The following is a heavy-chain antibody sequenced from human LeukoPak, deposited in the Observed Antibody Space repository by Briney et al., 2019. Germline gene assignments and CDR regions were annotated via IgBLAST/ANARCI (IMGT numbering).Heavy chain of an antibody. J-gene: IGHJ3*02. Sequence: ASVKVSCKASGYTFTNYYMHWVRQAPGQGLEWMGIINPSGGSTSYAQKFQGRVTMTRDMSTSTVYMELSSLRSEDTAVYYCARDFSRWLQYDAFDIWGQGTMVTVSS. CDR1: GYTFTNYY. CDR2: INPSGGST. CDR3: ARDFSRWLQYDAFDI. V-gene: IGHV1-46*01. D-gene: IGHD5-24*01.